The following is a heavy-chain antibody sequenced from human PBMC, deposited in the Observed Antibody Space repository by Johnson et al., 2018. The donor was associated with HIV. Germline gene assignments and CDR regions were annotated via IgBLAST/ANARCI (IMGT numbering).Heavy chain of an antibody. V-gene: IGHV3-53*01. CDR3: ASRFYQQLRAFDI. CDR1: GFTVSSNY. CDR2: IYSGGST. D-gene: IGHD6-13*01. Sequence: MQLVESGGGLIQPGGSLRLSCAASGFTVSSNYMSWVRQAPGKGLEWVSVIYSGGSTYYADSVKGRFNISRANSKNTPHLQMNSLRAEDTAVYYCASRFYQQLRAFDIWGQGTMVTVSS. J-gene: IGHJ3*02.